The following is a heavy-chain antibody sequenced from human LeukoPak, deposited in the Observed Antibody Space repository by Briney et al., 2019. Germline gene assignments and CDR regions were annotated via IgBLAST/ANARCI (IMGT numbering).Heavy chain of an antibody. J-gene: IGHJ4*02. D-gene: IGHD6-19*01. CDR1: GGSISSYY. V-gene: IGHV4-59*01. Sequence: ASETLSLTCTVSGGSISSYYWSWNRQPPGKGLEWIGYIYYSGSTNYNPSLKSRVTISVDTSKNQFSLKLSSVTAADTAVYYCATRSSGWYYFDYWGQGTLVTVSS. CDR2: IYYSGST. CDR3: ATRSSGWYYFDY.